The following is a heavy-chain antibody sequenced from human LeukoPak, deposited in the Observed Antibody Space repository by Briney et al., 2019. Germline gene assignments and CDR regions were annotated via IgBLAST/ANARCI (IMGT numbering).Heavy chain of an antibody. J-gene: IGHJ4*02. CDR3: SRVGSSGWPNYFDS. Sequence: GGSLRLSCAASGFTFSNYDIHWVRQATGKGLEWVSGIGTAGDPYYTGSVKGRFTISRENAKNSLYLQMNSLTAGDTAVYFCSRVGSSGWPNYFDSWGQGTLVTVSS. CDR2: IGTAGDP. D-gene: IGHD6-19*01. CDR1: GFTFSNYD. V-gene: IGHV3-13*05.